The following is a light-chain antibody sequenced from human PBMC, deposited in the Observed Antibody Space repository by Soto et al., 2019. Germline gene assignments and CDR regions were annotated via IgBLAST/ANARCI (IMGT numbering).Light chain of an antibody. V-gene: IGLV2-14*01. J-gene: IGLJ2*01. CDR2: DVS. CDR1: SSDVGGYNY. Sequence: QSALTQPASVSGSPGQSITISCTGTSSDVGGYNYVSWYQQHPGKAPKLMIYDVSNRPSGVSNRFSGSKSGNTASLTISGLQAEYEADYYCSSHTSSSTVVFGGGTKLTVL. CDR3: SSHTSSSTVV.